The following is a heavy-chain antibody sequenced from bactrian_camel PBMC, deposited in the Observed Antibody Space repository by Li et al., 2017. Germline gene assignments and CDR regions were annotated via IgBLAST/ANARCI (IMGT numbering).Heavy chain of an antibody. J-gene: IGHJ4*01. V-gene: IGHV3S53*01. D-gene: IGHD2*01. CDR2: ISTDGRT. CDR1: GRIFSSAC. CDR3: AADQPWSPDTCEPDSEYSGED. Sequence: HVQLVESGGGSVVAGGSLRLSCEASGRIFSSACMGWFRQAPGKEREWVSSISTDGRTSYADSVKGRFTISKDKAKDTVYLQMNSLRPEDTGMYYCAADQPWSPDTCEPDSEYSGEDWGQGTQVTVS.